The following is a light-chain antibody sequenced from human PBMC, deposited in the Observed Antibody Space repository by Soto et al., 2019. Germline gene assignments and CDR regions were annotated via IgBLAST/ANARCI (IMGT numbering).Light chain of an antibody. CDR3: QPYNTWPLP. V-gene: IGKV3-15*01. CDR2: GAS. Sequence: EIVMTQSPATLSVSPGERATLSCRASQGVTTNLAWYQQKPGQAPRLLIYGASTRATGIPARFSGSGSGTEFTLTISSLQSEDFAVYYCQPYNTWPLPFGGGTKVEIK. J-gene: IGKJ4*01. CDR1: QGVTTN.